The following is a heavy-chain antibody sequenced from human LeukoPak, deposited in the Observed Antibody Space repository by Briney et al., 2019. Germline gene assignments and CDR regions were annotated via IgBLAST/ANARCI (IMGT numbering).Heavy chain of an antibody. CDR2: IIPIFGTA. D-gene: IGHD1-26*01. V-gene: IGHV1-69*01. J-gene: IGHJ5*02. CDR1: GGTFSSYA. CDR3: ARVSTLGPRAVGATKFFGLALFWFDP. Sequence: GSSVKVSCRASGGTFSSYAISWVRQAPGQGLEWMGGIIPIFGTANYAQKFQGRVTITADESTSTAYMELSSLRSEDTAVYYCARVSTLGPRAVGATKFFGLALFWFDPWGQGTLVTVSS.